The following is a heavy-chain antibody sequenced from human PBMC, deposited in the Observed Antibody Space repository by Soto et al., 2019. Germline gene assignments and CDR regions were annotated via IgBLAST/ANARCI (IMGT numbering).Heavy chain of an antibody. CDR3: TRALSGSYDS. V-gene: IGHV6-1*01. D-gene: IGHD1-26*01. CDR2: TYYRSKWST. J-gene: IGHJ5*01. CDR1: GGSVSNKSAA. Sequence: QTLSLTFARSGGSVSNKSAALNWIRQSPSRGLEWLGRTYYRSKWSTDYAVSVKSRITINPDTSKNQFSLHLNSVPPEDTAVYYCTRALSGSYDSWGQGTLVTVSS.